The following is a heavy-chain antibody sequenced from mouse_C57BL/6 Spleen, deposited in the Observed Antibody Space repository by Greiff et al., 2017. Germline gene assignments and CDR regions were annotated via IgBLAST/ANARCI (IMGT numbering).Heavy chain of an antibody. V-gene: IGHV14-4*01. CDR1: GFNIKDDY. D-gene: IGHD2-2*01. J-gene: IGHJ3*01. CDR2: IDPENGDT. CDR3: TGGYDKWFAY. Sequence: VQLQQSGAELVRPGASVKLSCTASGFNIKDDYMHWVKQRPEQGLEWIGWIDPENGDTEYASKFQGKATITADTSSNTAYLQLSSLTSEDTAVYYCTGGYDKWFAYWGQGTLVTVSA.